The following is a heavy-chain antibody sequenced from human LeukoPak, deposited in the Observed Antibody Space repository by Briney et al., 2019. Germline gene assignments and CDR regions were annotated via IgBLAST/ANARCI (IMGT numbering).Heavy chain of an antibody. CDR1: GDSISSSSYY. J-gene: IGHJ4*02. CDR3: ARGYDSSGYPGY. CDR2: IYYSGST. V-gene: IGHV4-39*01. D-gene: IGHD3-22*01. Sequence: SETLSLTCTVSGDSISSSSYYWGWIRQPPGKGLEWIGSIYYSGSTYYNPSLKSRVTISVDTSKNQFSLKLSSVTAADTAVYYCARGYDSSGYPGYWGQGTLVTVSS.